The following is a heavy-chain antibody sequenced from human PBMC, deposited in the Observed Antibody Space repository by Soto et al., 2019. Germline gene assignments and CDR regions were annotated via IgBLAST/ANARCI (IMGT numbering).Heavy chain of an antibody. J-gene: IGHJ6*03. CDR2: ISWNSGSI. CDR1: GFTFDDYA. D-gene: IGHD2-15*01. V-gene: IGHV3-9*01. CDR3: AKEPGYCSGGSCMDV. Sequence: EVQLVESGGGSVQPGRSLRLSCAASGFTFDDYAMHWVRQAPGKGLEWVSGISWNSGSIGYADSVKGRFTISRDNAKNSLYLQMNSLRAEDTALYYCAKEPGYCSGGSCMDVWGKGTTVTVSS.